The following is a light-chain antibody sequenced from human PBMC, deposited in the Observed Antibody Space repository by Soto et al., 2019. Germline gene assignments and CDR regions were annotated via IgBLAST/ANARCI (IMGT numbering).Light chain of an antibody. CDR2: GAS. V-gene: IGKV3-15*01. Sequence: EIVLTPSPGTLSLSAGERATLSCRASQSVSSNLAWYQQKPGQAPRLLIYGASTRATGIPARFSGSGSGTEFTLTISLLQSEDFAVYYCQQYNNWPPLTFGGGTKVDIK. CDR1: QSVSSN. J-gene: IGKJ4*01. CDR3: QQYNNWPPLT.